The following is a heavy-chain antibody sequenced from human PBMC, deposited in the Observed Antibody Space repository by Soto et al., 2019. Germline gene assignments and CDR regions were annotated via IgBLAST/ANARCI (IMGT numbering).Heavy chain of an antibody. J-gene: IGHJ3*02. CDR1: GYTFTSYY. D-gene: IGHD6-19*01. V-gene: IGHV1-46*01. CDR3: RTWTTVTTGRIAVAGTGAGAFDI. CDR2: INPSGGST. Sequence: ASVKVSCKASGYTFTSYYMHWVRQAPGQGLEWMGIINPSGGSTSYAQKFQGRVTMTRDTSTSTVYMELSSLRSEDTAVYYCRTWTTVTTGRIAVAGTGAGAFDIWGQGTKVTVSS.